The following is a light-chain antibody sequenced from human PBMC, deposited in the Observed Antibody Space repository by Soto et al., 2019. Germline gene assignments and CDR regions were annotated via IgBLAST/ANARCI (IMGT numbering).Light chain of an antibody. CDR2: EVT. Sequence: QFALTQPPSASRSLGQSVTISCTGTSSDVGGYNYVSWHQQHPGKAPKVMIYEVTKRPPGVPDRFSVSKSGNTASLTVSGLQAEDEAYYYCSSFAGGGNPVLLGGGTKLTVL. V-gene: IGLV2-8*02. CDR1: SSDVGGYNY. J-gene: IGLJ2*01. CDR3: SSFAGGGNPVL.